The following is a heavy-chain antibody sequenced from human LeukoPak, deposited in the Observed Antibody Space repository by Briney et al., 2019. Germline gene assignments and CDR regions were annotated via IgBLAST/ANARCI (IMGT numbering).Heavy chain of an antibody. CDR2: INPNSGGT. D-gene: IGHD6-13*01. V-gene: IGHV1-2*02. Sequence: ASVKVSCKASGYTFTGYYMHWVRQAPGQGLEWMGWINPNSGGTNYAQKFQGRVTMTRDTSISTAYMELSRLRSDDTAVYYCASQNPKAAAGIDFDYWGQGTLVTVSS. CDR1: GYTFTGYY. CDR3: ASQNPKAAAGIDFDY. J-gene: IGHJ4*02.